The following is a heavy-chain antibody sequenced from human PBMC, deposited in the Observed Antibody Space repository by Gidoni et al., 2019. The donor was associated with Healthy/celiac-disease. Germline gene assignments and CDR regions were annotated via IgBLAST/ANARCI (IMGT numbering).Heavy chain of an antibody. J-gene: IGHJ4*02. V-gene: IGHV3-23*01. CDR3: AAPCSGGSCYSPEISDY. Sequence: FTISRDNSKNTLYLQMNSLRAEDTAVYYCAAPCSGGSCYSPEISDYWGQGTLVTVSS. D-gene: IGHD2-15*01.